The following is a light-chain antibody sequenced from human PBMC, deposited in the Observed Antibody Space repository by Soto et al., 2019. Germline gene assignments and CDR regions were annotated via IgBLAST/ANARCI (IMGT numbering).Light chain of an antibody. Sequence: DIQMTQSPSTLSAPAGDRVTITCRASQSISSWLAWYQHKPGKAPKLLIYDASNLASGVPSRFSGSGSGTEFSLTISNLQPDDCATYYCQQYENYWTFGQGTKVDIK. J-gene: IGKJ1*01. CDR1: QSISSW. CDR3: QQYENYWT. CDR2: DAS. V-gene: IGKV1-5*01.